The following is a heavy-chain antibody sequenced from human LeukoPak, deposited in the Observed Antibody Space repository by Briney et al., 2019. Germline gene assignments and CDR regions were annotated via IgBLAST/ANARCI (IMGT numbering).Heavy chain of an antibody. CDR3: AKAPAAIGGYYYGMDV. J-gene: IGHJ6*02. CDR2: IWYDGSNK. CDR1: GFTFSSYG. D-gene: IGHD2-2*01. V-gene: IGHV3-30*02. Sequence: GGSLRLSCAASGFTFSSYGMHWVRQAPGKGLEWVAVIWYDGSNKYYADSVKGRFTISRDNSKNTLYLQMNSLRAEDTAVYYCAKAPAAIGGYYYGMDVWGQGTTVTVSS.